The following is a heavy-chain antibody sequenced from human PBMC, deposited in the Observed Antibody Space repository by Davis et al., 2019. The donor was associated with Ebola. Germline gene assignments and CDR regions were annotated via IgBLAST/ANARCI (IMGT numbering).Heavy chain of an antibody. CDR3: ASIRRIQLWLY. J-gene: IGHJ4*02. Sequence: SETLSLTCTVSGGSISSYYWSWIRQPPGKGLEWIGYIYYSGSTNYNPSLKSRVTISVDTSKNQFSLKLSSVTAADTAVYYCASIRRIQLWLYWGQGTLVTVSS. D-gene: IGHD5-18*01. CDR1: GGSISSYY. CDR2: IYYSGST. V-gene: IGHV4-59*01.